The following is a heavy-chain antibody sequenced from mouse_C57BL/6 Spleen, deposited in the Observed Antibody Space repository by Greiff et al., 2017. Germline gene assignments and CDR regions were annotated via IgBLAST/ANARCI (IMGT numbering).Heavy chain of an antibody. CDR2: IDPSASYT. CDR3: ARWDSTYVDD. D-gene: IGHD5-1*01. Sequence: QVQLQQPGAELVKPGASVKLSCKASGYTFTSYWMTWVKQRPGQGLEWIGEIDPSASYTNYNQKFKGKATLTVNTSSSTAYMQLSSLTSEDSAVYDCARWDSTYVDDWGQGTTLTVSS. V-gene: IGHV1-50*01. CDR1: GYTFTSYW. J-gene: IGHJ2*01.